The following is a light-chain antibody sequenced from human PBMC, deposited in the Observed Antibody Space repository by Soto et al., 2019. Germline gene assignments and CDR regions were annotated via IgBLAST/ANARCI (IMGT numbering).Light chain of an antibody. CDR3: QQYCSSYT. Sequence: EIVLTQSPGTLSLSPGERATLSCRASQSVSSSYLAWYQQKPDQAPRLIIYGASSRATGIPDRCSGSGSGSDFTITISRLEPEDFALYYCQQYCSSYTFGQGTKLEIK. CDR1: QSVSSSY. J-gene: IGKJ2*01. CDR2: GAS. V-gene: IGKV3-20*01.